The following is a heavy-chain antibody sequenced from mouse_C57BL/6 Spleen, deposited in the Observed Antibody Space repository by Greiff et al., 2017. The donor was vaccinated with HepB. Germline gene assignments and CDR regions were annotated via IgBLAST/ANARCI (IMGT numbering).Heavy chain of an antibody. CDR2: ISDGGSYT. D-gene: IGHD1-1*01. V-gene: IGHV5-4*01. J-gene: IGHJ3*01. Sequence: DVQLVESGGGLVKPGGSLKLSCAASGFTFSSYAMSWVRQTPEKRLEWVATISDGGSYTYYPDNVKGRFTISRDNAKNNLYLQMSHLKSEDTAMYYCASTVVDPFAYWGQGTLVTVSA. CDR3: ASTVVDPFAY. CDR1: GFTFSSYA.